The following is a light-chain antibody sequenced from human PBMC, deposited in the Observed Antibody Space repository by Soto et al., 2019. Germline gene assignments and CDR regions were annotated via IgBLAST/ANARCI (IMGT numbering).Light chain of an antibody. Sequence: ILMMQSPATLSVSQGERATLSCRASQSVSNNLAWYQQKPGQDPRLLIYDASTRATGIPARFSGSGSGTEFTLTISGLQSEDFAVYYCQQYNNWPPWTFGQGTKVEIK. CDR2: DAS. V-gene: IGKV3-15*01. CDR1: QSVSNN. CDR3: QQYNNWPPWT. J-gene: IGKJ1*01.